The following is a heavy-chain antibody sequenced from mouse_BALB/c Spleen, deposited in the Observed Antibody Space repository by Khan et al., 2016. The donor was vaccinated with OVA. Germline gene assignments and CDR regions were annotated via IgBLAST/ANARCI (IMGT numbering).Heavy chain of an antibody. CDR2: INTYTGEA. J-gene: IGHJ3*01. D-gene: IGHD2-1*01. CDR3: TRSNGNYGCGY. CDR1: GYTLTNYG. V-gene: IGHV9-1*02. Sequence: QIQLVQSGPELKKPGETVKISCKASGYTLTNYGMNWVKQAPGKGLKWMGWINTYTGEATYADVFKGRFAFSLLTSASKAYFKINDLKNEDKATCFCTRSNGNYGCGYWGQGTLVTGSA.